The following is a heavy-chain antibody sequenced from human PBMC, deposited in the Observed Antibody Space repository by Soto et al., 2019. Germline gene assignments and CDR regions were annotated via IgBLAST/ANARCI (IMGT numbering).Heavy chain of an antibody. Sequence: PGESLKISRAASGFTFSSYIMHCVRQAPGKGLEWVAVISYDGSNKYYADSVKGRFTISRDISKYTLYLQVNSLRAEDTAVYYCAKDYRMTTVLGWAFDIWAQGTMVNVSS. CDR2: ISYDGSNK. D-gene: IGHD4-17*01. CDR1: GFTFSSYI. J-gene: IGHJ3*02. V-gene: IGHV3-30*18. CDR3: AKDYRMTTVLGWAFDI.